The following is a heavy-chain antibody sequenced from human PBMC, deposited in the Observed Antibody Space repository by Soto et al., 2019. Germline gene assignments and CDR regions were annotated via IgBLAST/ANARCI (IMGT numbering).Heavy chain of an antibody. V-gene: IGHV4-34*01. CDR3: AGGSQDSYDF. CDR1: DEPFRNYY. D-gene: IGHD5-18*01. Sequence: SETLSLTCAVYDEPFRNYYWSWIRQPPGKGLEWIGEVKHGGNTKYDPSLESRVTISVDTSKNQFSLKLTSVTAADTAVYYCAGGSQDSYDFWAQGTLVTVSS. J-gene: IGHJ4*02. CDR2: VKHGGNT.